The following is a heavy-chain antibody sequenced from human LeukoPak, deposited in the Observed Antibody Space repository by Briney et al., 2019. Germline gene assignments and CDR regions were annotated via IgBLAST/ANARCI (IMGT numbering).Heavy chain of an antibody. CDR2: ISGSGGNT. CDR3: TRRLGGATSSYYFDY. CDR1: GFTFSSYA. J-gene: IGHJ4*02. V-gene: IGHV3-23*01. D-gene: IGHD1-26*01. Sequence: GGSLRLSCAASGFTFSSYAMSWVRQAPGKGLEWVSAISGSGGNTYYADSVKGRFTISRDNAKNTLYLQMNSLRAEDTAVYYCTRRLGGATSSYYFDYWGQGTLVTVSS.